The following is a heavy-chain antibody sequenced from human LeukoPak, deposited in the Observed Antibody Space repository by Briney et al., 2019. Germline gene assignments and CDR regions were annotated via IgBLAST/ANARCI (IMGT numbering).Heavy chain of an antibody. CDR2: INHSGST. CDR3: ARGPYHYDFCSGYYWDYYYYYMDV. CDR1: GGSFSGYY. J-gene: IGHJ6*03. Sequence: SETLSLTCAVYGGSFSGYYWSWIRQPPGKGLEWIGEINHSGSTNYNPSLKSRVTISVDTSKNQFSLKLSSVTAADTAVYYCARGPYHYDFCSGYYWDYYYYYMDVWGKGTTVTVSS. D-gene: IGHD3-3*01. V-gene: IGHV4-34*01.